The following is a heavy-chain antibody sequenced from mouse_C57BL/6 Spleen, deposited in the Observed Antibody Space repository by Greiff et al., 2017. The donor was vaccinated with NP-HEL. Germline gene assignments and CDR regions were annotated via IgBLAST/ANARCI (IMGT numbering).Heavy chain of an antibody. D-gene: IGHD1-1*01. CDR1: GYTFTDYN. V-gene: IGHV1-22*01. CDR2: INPNNGGT. CDR3: ASAYGSSLVRY. J-gene: IGHJ2*01. Sequence: EVQLQQSGPELVKPGASVKMSCKASGYTFTDYNMHWVKQSHGKSLEWIGYINPNNGGTSYNQKFKGKATLTVNKSSSTAYMELRSLTSEDSAVYYCASAYGSSLVRYWGQGTTLTVSS.